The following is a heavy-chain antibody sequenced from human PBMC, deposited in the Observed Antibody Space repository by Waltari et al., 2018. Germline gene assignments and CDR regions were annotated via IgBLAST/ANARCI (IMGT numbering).Heavy chain of an antibody. V-gene: IGHV3-30*18. D-gene: IGHD1-1*01. J-gene: IGHJ4*02. CDR3: AKDDDDGGFDY. CDR2: ISYDGSNK. CDR1: GFTFSRYG. Sequence: QVQLVESGGGVVQPGRSLRLACAAPGFTFSRYGMQWVRQAPGKGLECVAGISYDGSNKYYADSVKGRFTISRDNSKNTRYLQMNSRRAEDTAVYYCAKDDDDGGFDYWGQGTLVTVSS.